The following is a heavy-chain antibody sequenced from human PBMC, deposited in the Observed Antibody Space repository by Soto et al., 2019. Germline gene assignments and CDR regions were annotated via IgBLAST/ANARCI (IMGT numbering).Heavy chain of an antibody. D-gene: IGHD3-10*01. Sequence: QVQLVESGGGVVQPGRSLRLSCAASGFTFSSYGMHWVRQAPGKGLEWVAVIWYDGSNKYYADSVKGRFTISRDNSKNTLYLQMNSLRAEDTAGYYGARGGLLWFGGYFDYWGQGTLVTVSS. CDR2: IWYDGSNK. CDR3: ARGGLLWFGGYFDY. J-gene: IGHJ4*02. CDR1: GFTFSSYG. V-gene: IGHV3-33*01.